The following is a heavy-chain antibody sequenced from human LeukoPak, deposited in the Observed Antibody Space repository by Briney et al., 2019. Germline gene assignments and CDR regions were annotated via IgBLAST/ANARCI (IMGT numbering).Heavy chain of an antibody. CDR2: IYPGDSDT. CDR1: GFSFTTYW. D-gene: IGHD1-1*01. Sequence: GESLKISCKGSGFSFTTYWIGWVRQMPGKGLEWMGIIYPGDSDTRYRPSFQGQVTISADKSISTAYLEWSSLKASDTAMYYCARRYEVDEFFDYWGQGTLVTVSS. V-gene: IGHV5-51*01. CDR3: ARRYEVDEFFDY. J-gene: IGHJ4*02.